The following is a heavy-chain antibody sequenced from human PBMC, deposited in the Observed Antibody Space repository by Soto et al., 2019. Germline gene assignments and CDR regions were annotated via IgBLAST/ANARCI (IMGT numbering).Heavy chain of an antibody. CDR1: GYTFTSYG. V-gene: IGHV1-18*01. D-gene: IGHD3-16*02. J-gene: IGHJ4*02. Sequence: ASVKVSCKASGYTFTSYGISWVRQAPGQGLEWMGWISAYNGNTNYAQKLQGRVTMTTDTSTTTAYMELRSLRADDTAVYYCESYDYVGGGYRLTHFDYWGQGTLVTVSS. CDR2: ISAYNGNT. CDR3: ESYDYVGGGYRLTHFDY.